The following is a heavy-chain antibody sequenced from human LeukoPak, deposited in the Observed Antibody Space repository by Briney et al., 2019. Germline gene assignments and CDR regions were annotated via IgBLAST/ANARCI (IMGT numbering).Heavy chain of an antibody. D-gene: IGHD2-15*01. Sequence: ASVRVSCKASGDTFSSYAISWVRQAPGQGREWRGGIIPIFGTANYAQKFQGRVTITADESTSTAYMELSSLRSEDTAVYYCARCRGSCSHFDYWGQGTLVTVSS. CDR1: GDTFSSYA. CDR3: ARCRGSCSHFDY. CDR2: IIPIFGTA. V-gene: IGHV1-69*13. J-gene: IGHJ4*02.